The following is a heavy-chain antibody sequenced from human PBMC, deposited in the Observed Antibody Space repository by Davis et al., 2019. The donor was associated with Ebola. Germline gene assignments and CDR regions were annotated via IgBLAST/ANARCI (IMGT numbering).Heavy chain of an antibody. CDR3: ARQVHEVFGVVINYYYGMDV. Sequence: AASVKVSCKASGGTFSSYAISWVRQAPGQGLEWMGWMNPKSGSTGYAQKFQGRVTMTRNTSISTAYMELSSLRSEDTAVYYCARQVHEVFGVVINYYYGMDVWGQGTTVTVSS. CDR1: GGTFSSYA. V-gene: IGHV1-8*02. CDR2: MNPKSGST. J-gene: IGHJ6*02. D-gene: IGHD3-3*01.